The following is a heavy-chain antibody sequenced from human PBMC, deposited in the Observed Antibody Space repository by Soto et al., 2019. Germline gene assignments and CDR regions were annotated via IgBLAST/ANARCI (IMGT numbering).Heavy chain of an antibody. CDR1: GYTFTGYY. Sequence: GASVKVSCKASGYTFTGYYMHWVRQAPGQGLEWMGWINPNSGGTNYAQKFQGRVTMTRDTSISTAYMELSRLRSDDTAVYYCARVATPMTTVTPRTPRRYYYYYGMDVWGQGTTVTVSS. D-gene: IGHD4-17*01. CDR2: INPNSGGT. J-gene: IGHJ6*02. CDR3: ARVATPMTTVTPRTPRRYYYYYGMDV. V-gene: IGHV1-2*02.